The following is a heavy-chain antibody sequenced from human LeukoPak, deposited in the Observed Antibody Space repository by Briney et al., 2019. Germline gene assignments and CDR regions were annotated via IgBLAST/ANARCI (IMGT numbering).Heavy chain of an antibody. J-gene: IGHJ4*02. Sequence: PSETLSLTCTVSGGPISINYWSWIRQPAGEGLEWIGHVNTRGNTNYNPSLKSRATMSVDTSKNQFSLKLRSVTAADTAVYYCARDLEGDSYYFDNWGQGTLVTVSS. CDR2: VNTRGNT. CDR1: GGPISINY. D-gene: IGHD3-10*01. CDR3: ARDLEGDSYYFDN. V-gene: IGHV4-4*07.